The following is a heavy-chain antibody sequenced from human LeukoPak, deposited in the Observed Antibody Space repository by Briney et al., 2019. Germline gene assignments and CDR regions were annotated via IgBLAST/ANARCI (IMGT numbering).Heavy chain of an antibody. J-gene: IGHJ4*02. CDR2: ISHSGSP. Sequence: SGTLSLTCGVSGGFIINGKWWSWVRQPPGKGLEWIGEISHSGSPNYNPSLKGRLTISVDTAKNQFSLKLSSMTAADTAVYYCARDSIAGYSLSWWGQGTLVTVSS. CDR1: GGFIINGKW. D-gene: IGHD3-9*01. CDR3: ARDSIAGYSLSW. V-gene: IGHV4-4*02.